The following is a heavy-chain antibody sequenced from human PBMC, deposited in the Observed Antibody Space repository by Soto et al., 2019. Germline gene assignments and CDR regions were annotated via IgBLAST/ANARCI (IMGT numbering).Heavy chain of an antibody. J-gene: IGHJ1*01. CDR1: GYTFTSYA. Sequence: ASVKVSCKAFGYTFTSYAIHWVRQAPGQRLEWMGWINAGNGNTKYSQKFQGRVTITRDTSASTAYMELTSLRSEDTAVYYCARNRIAVVGNPKYSKHGGRAPRVTLP. V-gene: IGHV1-3*01. CDR3: ARNRIAVVGNPKYSKH. D-gene: IGHD6-19*01. CDR2: INAGNGNT.